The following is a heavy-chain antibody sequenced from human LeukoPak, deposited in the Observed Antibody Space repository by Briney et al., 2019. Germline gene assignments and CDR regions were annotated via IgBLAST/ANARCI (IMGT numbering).Heavy chain of an antibody. CDR1: GFTFSTYA. D-gene: IGHD1-26*01. Sequence: GGSLRLSCAASGFTFSTYAMSWVRQAPGKGLEWVSAIGGSGGATYYADSVKGRFTISRDNSKSTLYLQMNSLRAEDTAIYYCAKDLLTYSGSYYRGPIFDNWGQGTLVTVSS. CDR3: AKDLLTYSGSYYRGPIFDN. V-gene: IGHV3-23*01. J-gene: IGHJ4*02. CDR2: IGGSGGAT.